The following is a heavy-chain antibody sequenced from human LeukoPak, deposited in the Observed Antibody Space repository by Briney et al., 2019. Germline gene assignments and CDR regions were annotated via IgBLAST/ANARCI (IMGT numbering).Heavy chain of an antibody. J-gene: IGHJ6*02. D-gene: IGHD3-10*01. Sequence: QTGGSLRLSCAASGFTFSSYSMNWVRQAPGKGLEWVSYISSSSSTIYYADSVKGRFTISRDNAKNSLYLQMNSLRAVDTAVYYCARAGEGVPVIDGMDVWGQGTTVTVSS. CDR2: ISSSSSTI. CDR1: GFTFSSYS. V-gene: IGHV3-48*04. CDR3: ARAGEGVPVIDGMDV.